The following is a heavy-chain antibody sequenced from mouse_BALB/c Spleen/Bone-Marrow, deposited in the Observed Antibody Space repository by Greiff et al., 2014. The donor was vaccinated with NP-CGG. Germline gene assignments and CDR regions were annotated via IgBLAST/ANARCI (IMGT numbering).Heavy chain of an antibody. J-gene: IGHJ4*01. CDR2: IWGDGRT. Sequence: QVQLKDSGPGLVAPSQSLSITCTVSGVSLTGYGVNWGRQPPGKGLEWLGMIWGDGRTDYNLALKSRLSISKDNSKSQVFLKMNSLQTDDTARYYCARHYGSNYYAMDYWGQGTSVTVSS. V-gene: IGHV2-6-7*01. CDR1: GVSLTGYG. CDR3: ARHYGSNYYAMDY. D-gene: IGHD1-1*01.